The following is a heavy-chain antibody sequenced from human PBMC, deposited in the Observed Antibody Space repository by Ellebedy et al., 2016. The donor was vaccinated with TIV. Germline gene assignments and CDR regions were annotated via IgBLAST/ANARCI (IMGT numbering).Heavy chain of an antibody. Sequence: SETLSLTCVISGDSVSTDIGWNWIRQSPSRGLEWLGRTYYRSKWNNDYAVSLKSRITINPDTSKNLFSLQLNSVTPEDTAVYYCARGWFGSGMGVWGRGTTVTVSS. CDR2: TYYRSKWNN. D-gene: IGHD3-10*01. CDR1: GDSVSTDIG. J-gene: IGHJ6*02. V-gene: IGHV6-1*01. CDR3: ARGWFGSGMGV.